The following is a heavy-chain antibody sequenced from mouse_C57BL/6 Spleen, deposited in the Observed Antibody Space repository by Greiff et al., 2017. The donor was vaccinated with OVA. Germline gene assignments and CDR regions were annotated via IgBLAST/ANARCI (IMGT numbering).Heavy chain of an antibody. J-gene: IGHJ4*01. V-gene: IGHV5-4*01. D-gene: IGHD2-1*01. Sequence: EVQLPESGGGLVKPGGSLKLSCAASGFTFSSYAMSWVRQTPEKRLEWVATISDGGSYTYYPDNVKGRVTISRDNSKNNLYLQLSHLKSEDTAMYYCARESNYNYAMYYWGQGASVTVSS. CDR1: GFTFSSYA. CDR3: ARESNYNYAMYY. CDR2: ISDGGSYT.